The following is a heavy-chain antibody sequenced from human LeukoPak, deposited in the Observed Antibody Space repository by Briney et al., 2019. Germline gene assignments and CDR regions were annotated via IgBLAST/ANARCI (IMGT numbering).Heavy chain of an antibody. V-gene: IGHV3-23*01. Sequence: SGGSLRLSCAASVFTFNSYSISWVRQAPWKGLEWVSSISNSGGRTFYTDSVKGRFTISRDNSKITLYLQMNSLRAEDTAVYYCAKSYNGYESKPDYWGQGTLVTVSS. CDR3: AKSYNGYESKPDY. CDR1: VFTFNSYS. D-gene: IGHD5-12*01. CDR2: ISNSGGRT. J-gene: IGHJ4*02.